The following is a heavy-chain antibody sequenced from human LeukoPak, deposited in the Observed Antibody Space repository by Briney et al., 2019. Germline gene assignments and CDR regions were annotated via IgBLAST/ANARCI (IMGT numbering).Heavy chain of an antibody. D-gene: IGHD2-2*01. CDR3: ARGLVVPALIRVYYYGMDV. V-gene: IGHV4-59*01. CDR2: IYYSGST. Sequence: SETLSLTCTVSGGSMSSYYWSWIRQPPGKGLEWIGYIYYSGSTNYNPSLKSRVTISVDTSKNQFSLKLSSVTAADTAVYYCARGLVVPALIRVYYYGMDVWGQGTTVTVSS. CDR1: GGSMSSYY. J-gene: IGHJ6*02.